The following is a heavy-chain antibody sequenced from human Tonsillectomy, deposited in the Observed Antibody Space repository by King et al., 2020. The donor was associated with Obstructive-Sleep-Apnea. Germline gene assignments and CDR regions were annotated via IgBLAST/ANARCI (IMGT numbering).Heavy chain of an antibody. CDR3: ARWNEGFDY. CDR1: GGSITNYY. Sequence: VQLQESGPGLVRPSETLSLTCTVPGGSITNYYWGWIRQPPGKGLEWIGYIYYSVITDYNPALRGRVTIAVDTSKNQLSLRVTSVTAADTAVYFCARWNEGFDYWGQGTLVTVSS. V-gene: IGHV4-59*08. D-gene: IGHD1-1*01. CDR2: IYYSVIT. J-gene: IGHJ4*02.